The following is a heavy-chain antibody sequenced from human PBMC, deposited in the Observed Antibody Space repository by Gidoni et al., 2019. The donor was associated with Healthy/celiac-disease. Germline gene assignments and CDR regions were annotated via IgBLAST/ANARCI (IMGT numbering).Heavy chain of an antibody. D-gene: IGHD5-18*01. CDR3: ARDRWIQLWKYGMDV. J-gene: IGHJ6*02. Sequence: QVQLVESGGGVVQPGRSLRLSCAASGFTFSSYAMHWVRQAPGKGLEWVAVISYDGSNKYYADSVKGRFTISRDNSKNTLYLQMNSLRAEDTAVYYCARDRWIQLWKYGMDVWGQGTTVTVSS. CDR1: GFTFSSYA. V-gene: IGHV3-30-3*01. CDR2: ISYDGSNK.